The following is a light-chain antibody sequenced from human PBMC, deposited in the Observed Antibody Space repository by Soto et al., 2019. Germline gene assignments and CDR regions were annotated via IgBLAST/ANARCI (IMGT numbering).Light chain of an antibody. J-gene: IGKJ4*01. CDR1: QSISSY. V-gene: IGKV1-39*01. Sequence: DIQMTQSPSSLSASVGDRVTITCRASQSISSYLNWYQQKPGKAPKLLIYAASSLQSGVPSRFSGSGSGTAFTLTISSLQHEDFATYYCQQSYSTPLLTFGGGTKVEIK. CDR2: AAS. CDR3: QQSYSTPLLT.